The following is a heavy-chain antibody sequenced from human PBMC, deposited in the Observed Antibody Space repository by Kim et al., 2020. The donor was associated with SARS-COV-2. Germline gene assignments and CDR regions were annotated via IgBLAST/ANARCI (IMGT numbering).Heavy chain of an antibody. V-gene: IGHV4-39*01. Sequence: SETLSLTCTVSGGSISSSSYYWGWIRQPPGKGLEWIGSIYYSGSTYYNPSLKSRVTISVDTSKNQFSLKLSSVTAADTAVYYCARPRYCSSTSCLDFDYWGQGTLVTVSS. D-gene: IGHD2-2*01. CDR3: ARPRYCSSTSCLDFDY. J-gene: IGHJ4*02. CDR1: GGSISSSSYY. CDR2: IYYSGST.